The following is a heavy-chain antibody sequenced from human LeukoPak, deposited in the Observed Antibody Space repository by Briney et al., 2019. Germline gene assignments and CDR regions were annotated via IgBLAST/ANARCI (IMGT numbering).Heavy chain of an antibody. D-gene: IGHD6-13*01. CDR3: AKDYSSNWYNWFDP. CDR2: ISTSVGST. Sequence: PGGSLRLSCAASGLTFSSFAMSWVCQAPGKGLEWVSAISTSVGSTYYADSVKGRFTISRDNSKNTLYLQMNSLRAEDTAVYYCAKDYSSNWYNWFDPWGQGTLVTVSS. CDR1: GLTFSSFA. J-gene: IGHJ5*02. V-gene: IGHV3-23*01.